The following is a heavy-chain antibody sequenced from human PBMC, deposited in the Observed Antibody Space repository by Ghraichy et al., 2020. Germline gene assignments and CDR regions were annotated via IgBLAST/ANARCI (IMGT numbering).Heavy chain of an antibody. CDR3: ARDQASAGTFDK. J-gene: IGHJ4*02. CDR2: ISSSGTYK. CDR1: GFTFSSYN. D-gene: IGHD6-19*01. Sequence: GGSLRLSCAGSGFTFSSYNMNWVRQAPGKGLEWVASISSSGTYKYYADSVKGRFTISRDNAKSSLYLQMNSLKVEDTTVYYCARDQASAGTFDKWGQGTLVTVSS. V-gene: IGHV3-21*01.